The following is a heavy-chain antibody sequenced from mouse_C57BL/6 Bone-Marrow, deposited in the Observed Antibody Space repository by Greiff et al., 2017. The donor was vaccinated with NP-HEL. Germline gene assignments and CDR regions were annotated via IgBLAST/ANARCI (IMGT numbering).Heavy chain of an antibody. CDR2: IDPSDSYT. J-gene: IGHJ3*01. D-gene: IGHD1-1*01. CDR1: GYTFTSYW. V-gene: IGHV1-50*01. Sequence: QVQLQQPGAELVKPGASVKLSCKASGYTFTSYWMQWVKQRPGQGLEWIGEIDPSDSYTNYNQKFKGKATSTVDTSSSTAYMQLSSLTSEDSAVDDCARNYGSSYRFAYWGQGTLVTVSA. CDR3: ARNYGSSYRFAY.